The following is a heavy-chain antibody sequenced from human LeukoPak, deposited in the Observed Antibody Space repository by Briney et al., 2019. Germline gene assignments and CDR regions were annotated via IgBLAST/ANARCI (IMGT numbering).Heavy chain of an antibody. V-gene: IGHV3-23*01. CDR1: GFTFSSYE. J-gene: IGHJ5*02. CDR2: ISGSGGST. D-gene: IGHD6-6*01. CDR3: AKNSPGSSSSWFDP. Sequence: PGGSLRLSCAASGFTFSSYEMNWVRQAPGKGLEWVSAISGSGGSTYYADSVKGRFTISRDNSKNTLYLQMNSLRAEDTAEYYCAKNSPGSSSSWFDPWGQGTLVTVSS.